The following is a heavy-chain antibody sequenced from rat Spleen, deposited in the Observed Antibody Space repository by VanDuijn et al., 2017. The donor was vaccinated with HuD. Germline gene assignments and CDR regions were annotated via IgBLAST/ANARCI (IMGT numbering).Heavy chain of an antibody. CDR1: GFTFSSSP. V-gene: IGHV5S13*01. Sequence: EVQLVESGGELVQPGRSLKLPCAASGFTFSSSPMAWVRQAPKKVLEWVASISSGGGGTYYTDSVRGRFTISRDNAKNTLHLQMDSLRSEDTATYYCAREAGMPFHYFDYWGQGVMVTVSS. CDR3: AREAGMPFHYFDY. CDR2: ISSGGGGT. D-gene: IGHD1-4*01. J-gene: IGHJ2*01.